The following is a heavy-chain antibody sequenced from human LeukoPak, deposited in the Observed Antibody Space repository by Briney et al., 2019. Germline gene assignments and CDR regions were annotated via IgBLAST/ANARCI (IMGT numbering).Heavy chain of an antibody. CDR3: ARDADVLLWFGELLRGAWFDP. CDR2: ISAYNGNT. D-gene: IGHD3-10*01. V-gene: IGHV1-18*04. J-gene: IGHJ5*02. Sequence: ASVKVSCKASGYTFTSYGISWVRQAPGQGLEWMGRISAYNGNTNYAQKLQGRVTMTTDTSTSTAYMELRSLRSDDTAVYYCARDADVLLWFGELLRGAWFDPWGQGTLVTVSS. CDR1: GYTFTSYG.